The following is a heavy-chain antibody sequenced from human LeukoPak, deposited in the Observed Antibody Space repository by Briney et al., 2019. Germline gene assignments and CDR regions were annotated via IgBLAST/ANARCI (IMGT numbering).Heavy chain of an antibody. V-gene: IGHV4-59*01. CDR2: IYYSGST. CDR1: GGSISSYY. Sequence: SETLSLTCTVSGGSISSYYWRWIRQPPGKGLEWIGYIYYSGSTNYNPSLKSRVIISVDTSKNQFSLKLSSVTAADTAVDYCARAGYHYDSSGYFDYWGQGTLVTVSS. D-gene: IGHD3-22*01. CDR3: ARAGYHYDSSGYFDY. J-gene: IGHJ4*02.